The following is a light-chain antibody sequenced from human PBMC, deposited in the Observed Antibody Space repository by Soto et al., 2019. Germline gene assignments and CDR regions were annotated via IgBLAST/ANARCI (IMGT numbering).Light chain of an antibody. J-gene: IGKJ2*01. V-gene: IGKV3-20*01. Sequence: EILLTQSPSTLSLSPGERATLSCRASQSVRNNYLAWYRQQRPGQAPRLLIYDASGRATGIPDRFSGSGSGTDFTLTISRLEPEDFAVYYCQQYGSSPYTFGQGTKLEI. CDR2: DAS. CDR1: QSVRNNY. CDR3: QQYGSSPYT.